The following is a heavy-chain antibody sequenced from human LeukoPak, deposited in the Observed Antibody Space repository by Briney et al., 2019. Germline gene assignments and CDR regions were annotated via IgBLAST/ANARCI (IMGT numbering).Heavy chain of an antibody. D-gene: IGHD4-17*01. Sequence: GRSLRLSCAASGFTFSSYAMHWVRQAPGKGLEWVAVISYDGSNKYYADSVKGRFTISRDNSKNTLYLQMNSLRAEDTAVYYCASGYGDYVESTVFDYWGQGTLVTVPS. J-gene: IGHJ4*02. CDR2: ISYDGSNK. CDR1: GFTFSSYA. CDR3: ASGYGDYVESTVFDY. V-gene: IGHV3-30*04.